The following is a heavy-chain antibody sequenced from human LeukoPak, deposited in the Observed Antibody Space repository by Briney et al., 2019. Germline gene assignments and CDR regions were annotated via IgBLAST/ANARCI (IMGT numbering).Heavy chain of an antibody. J-gene: IGHJ3*02. CDR2: VDHTGST. D-gene: IGHD1-1*01. CDR1: DDSITMYY. CDR3: AREPRRSGTEIGAFDI. V-gene: IGHV4-59*01. Sequence: SETLSLTCTVSDDSITMYYWTWIRQPPGKGLEWIGYVDHTGSTKFNPSLNGRVSISRDTSKNFFSLRLRSVTAADTAVYYCAREPRRSGTEIGAFDIWGRGTMVTVSS.